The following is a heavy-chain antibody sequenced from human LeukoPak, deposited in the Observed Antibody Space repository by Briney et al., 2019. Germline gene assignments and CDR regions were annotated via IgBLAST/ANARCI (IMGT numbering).Heavy chain of an antibody. D-gene: IGHD2-15*01. V-gene: IGHV3-23*01. CDR1: GFTFSSYV. CDR3: AARSGGRKDY. CDR2: ISGSGGST. J-gene: IGHJ4*02. Sequence: GGSLRLSCAASGFTFSSYVMSWVRQAPGKGLEGVSAISGSGGSTYYADSVKGRFTISRDNSKNTLYLQMNSLRAEDTAVYYCAARSGGRKDYWGQGTLVTVSS.